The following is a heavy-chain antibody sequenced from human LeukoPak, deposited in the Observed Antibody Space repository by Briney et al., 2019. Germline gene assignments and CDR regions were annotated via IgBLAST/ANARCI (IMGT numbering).Heavy chain of an antibody. D-gene: IGHD3-10*01. J-gene: IGHJ4*02. V-gene: IGHV4-39*07. CDR1: GGSISSSSYY. Sequence: SETLSLTCTVSGGSISSSSYYWGWIRQPPGKGLEWIGSIYYSGSTYYNPSLKSRVTISVDTSKNQFSLKLSSVTAADTAVYYCARDSAGVDHWGQGTLVTVSS. CDR2: IYYSGST. CDR3: ARDSAGVDH.